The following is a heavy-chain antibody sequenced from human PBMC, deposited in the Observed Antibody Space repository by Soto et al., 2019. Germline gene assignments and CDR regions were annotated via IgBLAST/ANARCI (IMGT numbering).Heavy chain of an antibody. CDR2: ISSGSSYI. J-gene: IGHJ4*02. V-gene: IGHV3-21*01. CDR3: ARRRAAAGTLTFDY. CDR1: GFIFTGYN. D-gene: IGHD6-13*01. Sequence: GGSLRLSCAASGFIFTGYNMNWVRQAPGKGLEWVSSISSGSSYIYYADSVKGRFTISRDNAKNSLYLQMNTLRAEDTALYYCARRRAAAGTLTFDYWGQGTRVTVSS.